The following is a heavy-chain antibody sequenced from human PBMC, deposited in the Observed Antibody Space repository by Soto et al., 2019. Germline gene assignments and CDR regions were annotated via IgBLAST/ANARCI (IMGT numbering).Heavy chain of an antibody. J-gene: IGHJ3*01. V-gene: IGHV3-53*01. CDR1: GLTISGKKY. CDR3: ATWHEREPAFDV. Sequence: DVQLVESGGGLIQPGESLRLSCAAFGLTISGKKYVAWVRQAPGKGLEWVSALYDVDGSFYADSVTGRFTTSSDSSKTTVYLQMNDLRPGDTAVYYCATWHEREPAFDVWGQGTTVTISS. D-gene: IGHD1-1*01. CDR2: LYDVDGS.